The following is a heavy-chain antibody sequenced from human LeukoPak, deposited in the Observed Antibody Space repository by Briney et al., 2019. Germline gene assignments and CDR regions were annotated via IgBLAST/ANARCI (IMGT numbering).Heavy chain of an antibody. Sequence: ASVKVSCKASGYTFTSYGISWVRQAPGQGLEWMGWISAYNGNTNYAQKLQGRVTMTTDTSTSTAYMELRSLRSDDTAVYYCARGVLRYSSSWYYYYYYMDVWGKGTTVTVSS. V-gene: IGHV1-18*01. CDR2: ISAYNGNT. CDR1: GYTFTSYG. CDR3: ARGVLRYSSSWYYYYYYMDV. J-gene: IGHJ6*03. D-gene: IGHD6-13*01.